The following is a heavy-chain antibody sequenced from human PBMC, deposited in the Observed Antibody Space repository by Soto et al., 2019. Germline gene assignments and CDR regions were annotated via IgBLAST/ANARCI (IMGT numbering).Heavy chain of an antibody. J-gene: IGHJ3*02. Sequence: VASVKVSCKASGYTFTSYAMHWVRQAPGQRLEWMGWINAGNGNTKYSQKFQGRVTITRDTSASTAYMELSSLRSEDTAVYYCATTRHCSGGSCLNNAFDIWGQGTMVT. CDR3: ATTRHCSGGSCLNNAFDI. V-gene: IGHV1-3*01. CDR2: INAGNGNT. CDR1: GYTFTSYA. D-gene: IGHD2-15*01.